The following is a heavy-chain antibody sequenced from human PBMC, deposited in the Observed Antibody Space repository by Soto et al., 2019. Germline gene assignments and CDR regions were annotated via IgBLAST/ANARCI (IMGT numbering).Heavy chain of an antibody. CDR2: MNPNSGNT. V-gene: IGHV1-8*01. Sequence: ASLKVSCKASGYTFTSYDINWVRQATGQGLEWMGWMNPNSGNTGYAQKFQGRVTMTRNTSISTAYMELSSLRSEDTAVYYCAREGGDRMRGRSRGVDYWGQGTLVTVYS. CDR1: GYTFTSYD. CDR3: AREGGDRMRGRSRGVDY. D-gene: IGHD6-19*01. J-gene: IGHJ4*02.